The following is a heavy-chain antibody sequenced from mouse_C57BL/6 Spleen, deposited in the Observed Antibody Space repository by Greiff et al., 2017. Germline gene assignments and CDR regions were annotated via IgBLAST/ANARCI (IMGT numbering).Heavy chain of an antibody. V-gene: IGHV5-6*01. CDR3: ARGGYYGSSPFDV. Sequence: EVKLMASGGDLVKPGGSLKLSCAASGFTFSSYGMSWVRQTPDTRLECVATISSGGSYTSYPDSVKGRFTISRDNAKNTLYRQMSSLKSEDTAMYYCARGGYYGSSPFDVWGTGTTVTVSS. CDR1: GFTFSSYG. D-gene: IGHD1-1*01. J-gene: IGHJ1*03. CDR2: ISSGGSYT.